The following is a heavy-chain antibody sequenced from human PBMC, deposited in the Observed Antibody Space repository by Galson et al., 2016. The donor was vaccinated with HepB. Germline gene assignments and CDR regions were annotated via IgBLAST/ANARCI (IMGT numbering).Heavy chain of an antibody. CDR3: ARDRSRFASGYYTGARDVVAI. J-gene: IGHJ3*02. Sequence: SLRLSCAASGFSFSTYTMNWVRQAPGKGLEWISYISSSSAYVDYADSVKGRFTISRENAKNSLYLQMNSLRAKDTAVYYCARDRSRFASGYYTGARDVVAIWGQGTVVTGSS. CDR1: GFSFSTYT. CDR2: ISSSSAYV. D-gene: IGHD3-3*01. V-gene: IGHV3-21*01.